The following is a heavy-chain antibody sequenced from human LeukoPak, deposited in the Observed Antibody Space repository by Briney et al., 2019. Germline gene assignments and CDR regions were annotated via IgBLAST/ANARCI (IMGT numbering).Heavy chain of an antibody. CDR3: ARDLSY. Sequence: GGSLRLSCAASGFIFSNYWMHWVRQAPGKGLVWVSRIGDDGGDPSYADSVKGRFTISRDNSKNTLYLQMNSLRAEDTAVYYCARDLSYWGQGTLVTVSS. J-gene: IGHJ4*02. CDR1: GFIFSNYW. V-gene: IGHV3-74*01. CDR2: IGDDGGDP.